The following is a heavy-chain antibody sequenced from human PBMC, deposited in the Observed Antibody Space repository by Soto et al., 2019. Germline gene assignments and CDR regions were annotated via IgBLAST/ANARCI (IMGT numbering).Heavy chain of an antibody. CDR2: IYYSGST. Sequence: SETLSLTCTVSGGSISSYYWSWIRQPPGKGLEWIGYIYYSGSTNYNPSLKSRVTISVDTSKNQFSLKLSSVTAADTAVYYCARASAAAKTGWFDPWGQGTLVTVSS. D-gene: IGHD6-13*01. CDR1: GGSISSYY. V-gene: IGHV4-59*01. J-gene: IGHJ5*02. CDR3: ARASAAAKTGWFDP.